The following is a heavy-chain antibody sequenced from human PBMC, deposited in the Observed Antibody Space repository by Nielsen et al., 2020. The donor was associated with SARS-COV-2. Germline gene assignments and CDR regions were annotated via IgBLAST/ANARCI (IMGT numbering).Heavy chain of an antibody. J-gene: IGHJ4*02. CDR3: ARGMYGMGSYVFDY. CDR1: GFTFSTYT. D-gene: IGHD3-10*01. V-gene: IGHV3-48*02. CDR2: IASSDKTT. Sequence: GESLKISCAASGFTFSTYTMNWVRQAPGEGLEWVSYIASSDKTTYYADSVKGRFTVSRDNAKNSLYLQMSSLRDEDTAVYYCARGMYGMGSYVFDYWGQGTLVTVSS.